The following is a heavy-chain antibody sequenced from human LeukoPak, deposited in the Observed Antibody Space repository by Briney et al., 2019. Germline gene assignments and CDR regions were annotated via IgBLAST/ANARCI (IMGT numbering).Heavy chain of an antibody. J-gene: IGHJ4*02. CDR2: ISPHTYST. D-gene: IGHD2-8*01. CDR3: ARGQSMYY. CDR1: GYTFNNFV. V-gene: IGHV1-18*01. Sequence: ASVKVSCKASGYTFNNFVISWVRQAPGQGLERVGWISPHTYSTRYAARVQGRVTMTTDTSTSTVYMELRNLRPDDTAVYFCARGQSMYYWGQGTPVTVSS.